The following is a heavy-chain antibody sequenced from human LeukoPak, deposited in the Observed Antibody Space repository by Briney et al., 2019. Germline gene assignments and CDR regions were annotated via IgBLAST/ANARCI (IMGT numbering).Heavy chain of an antibody. V-gene: IGHV4-30-4*08. CDR1: GGSISSGDYY. Sequence: SETLSLTCTVSGGSISSGDYYWSWIRQPPGKGLEWIGYIYYSGSTYYNPSLKSRVTISVDTSKNQFSLKLSSVTAADTAVYYCARLPAPYCSSTSCKAYWGQGTLVTVSS. CDR2: IYYSGST. CDR3: ARLPAPYCSSTSCKAY. J-gene: IGHJ4*02. D-gene: IGHD2-2*01.